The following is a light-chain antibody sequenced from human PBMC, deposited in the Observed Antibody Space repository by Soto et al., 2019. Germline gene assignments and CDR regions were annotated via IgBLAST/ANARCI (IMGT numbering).Light chain of an antibody. CDR1: QSLGDN. CDR3: QQYSNWPPWT. Sequence: EIVMTQSPATLAVSPGDTATLSCRASQSLGDNLAWYQQKPGQAPRLLIFRASTRATGVPARFRASGSGTAFTLTISGLLYEDFAIYYCQQYSNWPPWTFGPGTRVEIK. J-gene: IGKJ1*01. CDR2: RAS. V-gene: IGKV3-15*01.